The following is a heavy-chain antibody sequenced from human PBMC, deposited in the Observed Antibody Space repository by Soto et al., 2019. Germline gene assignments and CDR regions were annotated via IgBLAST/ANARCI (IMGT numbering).Heavy chain of an antibody. J-gene: IGHJ6*02. V-gene: IGHV1-69*13. D-gene: IGHD2-2*01. CDR2: IIPIFGTA. CDR3: ARGSHCLVPAACHLDYYYGMDV. Sequence: GASVKVSCKASGGTFSSYAISWVRQAPGQGLEWMGGIIPIFGTANYAQKFQGRVTITADESTSTAYMELSSLRSEDTAVYYCARGSHCLVPAACHLDYYYGMDVWGQGTTVTVSS. CDR1: GGTFSSYA.